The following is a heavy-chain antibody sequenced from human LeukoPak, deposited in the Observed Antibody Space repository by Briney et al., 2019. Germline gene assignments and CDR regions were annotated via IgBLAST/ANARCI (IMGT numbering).Heavy chain of an antibody. J-gene: IGHJ4*02. CDR2: INSDGSWT. D-gene: IGHD2-2*01. CDR1: GNYW. Sequence: GGSLRLSCAASGNYWMHWVRQAPGKGLVWVSHINSDGSWTSYADSVKGRFTISKDNAKNTVYLQMNNQRAEDTAVYYCVSFYETYWGRGTLVTVSS. CDR3: VSFYETY. V-gene: IGHV3-74*01.